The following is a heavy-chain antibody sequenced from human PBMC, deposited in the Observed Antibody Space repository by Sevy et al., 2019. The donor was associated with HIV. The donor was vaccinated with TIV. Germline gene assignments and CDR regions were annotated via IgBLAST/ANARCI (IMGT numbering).Heavy chain of an antibody. V-gene: IGHV3-30-3*01. CDR2: ISYDGSKK. CDR3: AKDRGSSRY. J-gene: IGHJ4*02. Sequence: GGSLRLSCVVSGFRFSNYAMHWVRQAPGKGLEWVSVISYDGSKKYYSDSVKGRFTVSRDNSKNTLYLQMNSLRAEDTAVYYCAKDRGSSRYWGQGTMVTVSS. D-gene: IGHD6-6*01. CDR1: GFRFSNYA.